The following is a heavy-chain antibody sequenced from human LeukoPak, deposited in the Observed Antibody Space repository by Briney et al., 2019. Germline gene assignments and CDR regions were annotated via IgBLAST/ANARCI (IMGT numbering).Heavy chain of an antibody. CDR1: GGSISSYY. Sequence: PSETLSLTCTVSGGSISSYYWSWIRQPPGKGLEWIGYIYYSGSTNYNPPLKSRVTISVDTSKNQFSLKLTSVTAADTAVYYCARGGKATVVTMWGQGILVTVSS. D-gene: IGHD4-23*01. V-gene: IGHV4-59*12. J-gene: IGHJ4*02. CDR3: ARGGKATVVTM. CDR2: IYYSGST.